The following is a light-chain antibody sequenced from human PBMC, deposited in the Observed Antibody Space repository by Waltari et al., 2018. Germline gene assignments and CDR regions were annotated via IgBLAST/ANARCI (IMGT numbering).Light chain of an antibody. Sequence: EIVVTQSPATLSLSPGEGATLSCRTSESVSSKLAWFQQKDGQPPLLVIFDASSRAPETPARFSGCGSGTDYTLTISSLEPEDFATYYCQQRSAWPTTFGQGTRLEI. CDR3: QQRSAWPTT. V-gene: IGKV3-11*01. CDR2: DAS. CDR1: ESVSSK. J-gene: IGKJ5*01.